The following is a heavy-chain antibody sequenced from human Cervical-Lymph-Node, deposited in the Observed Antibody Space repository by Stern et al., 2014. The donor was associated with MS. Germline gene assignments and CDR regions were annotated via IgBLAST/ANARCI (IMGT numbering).Heavy chain of an antibody. CDR2: IYNSGGT. CDR1: GVSIRDYY. V-gene: IGHV4-59*01. CDR3: ARHYDSTGYGRENWFDP. J-gene: IGHJ5*02. D-gene: IGHD3-22*01. Sequence: QVQLQESGPGLVKPSETLSLTCTVSGVSIRDYYWSWIRQPPGKGLQWIGYIYNSGGTKYNPSLKSRVTISIDTSTKEISLKLRSVTAADTAVYYCARHYDSTGYGRENWFDPWGQGTLVTVSS.